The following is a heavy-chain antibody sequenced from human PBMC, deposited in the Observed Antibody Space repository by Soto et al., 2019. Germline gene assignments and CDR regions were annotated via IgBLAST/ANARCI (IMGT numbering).Heavy chain of an antibody. Sequence: GESLKISCKGSGYSFTSYWIGWVRQMPGKGLEWMGIIYPGDSDTRYSPSFQGQVTISADKSISTAYLQWSSLKASDTAVYYCARQGRNCSGGSCYHFDYWGQGTLVTVSS. CDR3: ARQGRNCSGGSCYHFDY. CDR2: IYPGDSDT. CDR1: GYSFTSYW. J-gene: IGHJ4*02. V-gene: IGHV5-51*01. D-gene: IGHD2-15*01.